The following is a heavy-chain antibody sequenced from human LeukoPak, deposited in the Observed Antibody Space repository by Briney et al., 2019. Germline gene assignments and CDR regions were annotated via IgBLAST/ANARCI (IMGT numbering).Heavy chain of an antibody. CDR2: IYYSGST. CDR1: GGSISSYY. V-gene: IGHV4-59*01. CDR3: AREGGEGATHTFDY. J-gene: IGHJ4*02. Sequence: NSSETLSLTCTVYGGSISSYYWSWIRQPPGRGLEWIGYIYYSGSTNYNPSLKSRVTISVDTSKNQFSLKLSSVTAADTAVYYCAREGGEGATHTFDYWAQGTLVTVSS. D-gene: IGHD1-26*01.